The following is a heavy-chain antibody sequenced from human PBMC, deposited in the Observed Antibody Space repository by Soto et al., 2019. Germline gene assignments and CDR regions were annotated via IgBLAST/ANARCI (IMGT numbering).Heavy chain of an antibody. CDR3: ARRTKGRWLQFGYYFDY. CDR2: IYYSGST. J-gene: IGHJ4*02. V-gene: IGHV4-30-4*01. Sequence: PSETLSLTCTVSGGSISSGDYYWSWIRQPPGKGLEWIGYIYYSGSTYYNPSLKSRVTISVDTSKNQFSLKLSSVTAADTAAYYCARRTKGRWLQFGYYFDYWGQGTLVTVSS. D-gene: IGHD5-12*01. CDR1: GGSISSGDYY.